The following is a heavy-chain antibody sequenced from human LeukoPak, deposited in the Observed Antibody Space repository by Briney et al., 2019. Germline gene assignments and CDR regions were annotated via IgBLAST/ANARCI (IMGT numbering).Heavy chain of an antibody. D-gene: IGHD2-2*01. CDR1: GGSISSGDYY. CDR2: IYYSGST. J-gene: IGHJ3*02. CDR3: AKSAPAAGRPDAFDI. V-gene: IGHV4-30-4*01. Sequence: SQTLSLTCTVSGGSISSGDYYWSWIRQPPGKGLEWIGYIYYSGSTYYNPSLKSRVTISVDTSKNQFSLKLNSVTAADTAVYFCAKSAPAAGRPDAFDIWGQGTMVTVSS.